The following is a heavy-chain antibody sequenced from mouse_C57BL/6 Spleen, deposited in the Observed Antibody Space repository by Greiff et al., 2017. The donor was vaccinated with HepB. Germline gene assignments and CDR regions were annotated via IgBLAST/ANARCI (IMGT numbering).Heavy chain of an antibody. CDR1: GYTFTDYE. J-gene: IGHJ2*01. CDR3: TRGGFTTVVHY. V-gene: IGHV1-15*01. Sequence: QVHVKQSGAELVRPGASVTLSCKASGYTFTDYEMHWVKQTPVHGLEWIGAIDPETGGTAYNQKFKGKAILTADKSSSTAYMELRSLTSEDSAVYYCTRGGFTTVVHYWGQGTTLTVSS. D-gene: IGHD1-1*01. CDR2: IDPETGGT.